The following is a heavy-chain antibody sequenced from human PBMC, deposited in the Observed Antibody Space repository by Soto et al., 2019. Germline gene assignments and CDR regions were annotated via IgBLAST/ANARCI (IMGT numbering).Heavy chain of an antibody. CDR3: ARDLSYDHYDFWSGYSYFDY. CDR2: INSDGSST. J-gene: IGHJ4*02. Sequence: GGSLRLSCAASGFTFSSYWMHWVRQAPGKGLVWVSRINSDGSSTSYADSVKGRFTISRDNAKNTLYLQMNSLRAEDTAVYYCARDLSYDHYDFWSGYSYFDYWGQGTLVTVSS. V-gene: IGHV3-74*01. CDR1: GFTFSSYW. D-gene: IGHD3-3*01.